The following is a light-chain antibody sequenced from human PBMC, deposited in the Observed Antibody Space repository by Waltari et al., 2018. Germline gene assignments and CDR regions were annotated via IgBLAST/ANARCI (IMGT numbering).Light chain of an antibody. V-gene: IGKV3-20*01. CDR2: GAS. CDR1: QTVRTTY. J-gene: IGKJ4*01. Sequence: ELVLTQSPGTLSLSPGERAPLSCRASQTVRTTYLAWYQQKPGQAPTLLIYGASSRATGIPDRFSGSGSGTDFSLTISSLEPEDFAVYYCQQYGISPLTFGGGTKVEIK. CDR3: QQYGISPLT.